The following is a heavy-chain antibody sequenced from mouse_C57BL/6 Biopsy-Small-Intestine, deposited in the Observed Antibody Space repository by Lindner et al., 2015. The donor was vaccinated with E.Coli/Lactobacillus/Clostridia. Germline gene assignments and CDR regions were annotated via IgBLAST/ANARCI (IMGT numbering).Heavy chain of an antibody. D-gene: IGHD1-1*01. CDR1: GYTFTSYD. CDR3: ARKGHITTVVGPYYFDY. J-gene: IGHJ2*01. Sequence: VQLQESGPELVKPGASVKLSCKASGYTFTSYDINWVKQRPGKGLEWIGRIYPGDGDTNYNGKFKGKATLTADKSSSTAYMQLSSLTSEDSAVYFCARKGHITTVVGPYYFDYWGQGTTLTVSS. V-gene: IGHV1-82*01. CDR2: IYPGDGDT.